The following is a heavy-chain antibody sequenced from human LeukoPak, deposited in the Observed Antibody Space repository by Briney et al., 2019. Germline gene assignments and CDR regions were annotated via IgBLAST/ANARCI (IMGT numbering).Heavy chain of an antibody. Sequence: GASVKVSCKASGYTFTGYYMHWVRQAPGQGLEWMGWISAYNGNTNYAQKLQGRVTMTTDTSTSTAYMELRSLRSDDTAVYYCARSSSSWSEAGGYWGQGTLVTVSS. CDR1: GYTFTGYY. J-gene: IGHJ4*02. CDR2: ISAYNGNT. CDR3: ARSSSSWSEAGGY. V-gene: IGHV1-18*04. D-gene: IGHD6-13*01.